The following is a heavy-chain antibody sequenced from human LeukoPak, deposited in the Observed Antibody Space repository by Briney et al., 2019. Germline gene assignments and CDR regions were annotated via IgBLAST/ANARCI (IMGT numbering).Heavy chain of an antibody. CDR3: AREEALGSGSFDY. D-gene: IGHD1-26*01. CDR1: GGSFSGYY. J-gene: IGHJ4*02. V-gene: IGHV4-34*01. CDR2: INHSGST. Sequence: SETLSLTCAVYGGSFSGYYWSWIRQPPGKGLEWIGEINHSGSTNYNPSLKSRVTISVDTSKNQFSLKLSSVTAADTAVYYCAREEALGSGSFDYWGQGTLVTVSS.